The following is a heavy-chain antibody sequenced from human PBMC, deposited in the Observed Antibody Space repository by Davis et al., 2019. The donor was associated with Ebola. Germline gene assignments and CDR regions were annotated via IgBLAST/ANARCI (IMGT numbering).Heavy chain of an antibody. D-gene: IGHD6-19*01. CDR1: GGTFTSYG. CDR3: ARDLQWLDPNWFDP. J-gene: IGHJ5*02. V-gene: IGHV1-18*01. Sequence: AASVKVSCKAEGGTFTSYGITWVRQAPGQGLEWMGWISAYNGNTNYTQKLQGRVTMTTDTSTSTAYMELRSLRSDDTAVYYCARDLQWLDPNWFDPWGQGTLVTVSS. CDR2: ISAYNGNT.